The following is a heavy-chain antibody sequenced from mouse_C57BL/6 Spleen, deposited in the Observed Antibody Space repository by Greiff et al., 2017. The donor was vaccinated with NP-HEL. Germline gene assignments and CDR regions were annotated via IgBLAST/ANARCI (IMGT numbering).Heavy chain of an antibody. Sequence: EVKVVESGGGLVKPGGSLKLSCAASGFTFSDYGMHWVRQAPEKGLEWVAYISSGSSTIYYADTVKGRFTISRDNAKNTLFLQMTSLRSEDTAMYYCARASKAMDYWGQGTSVTVSS. CDR3: ARASKAMDY. CDR1: GFTFSDYG. V-gene: IGHV5-17*01. J-gene: IGHJ4*01. D-gene: IGHD6-1*01. CDR2: ISSGSSTI.